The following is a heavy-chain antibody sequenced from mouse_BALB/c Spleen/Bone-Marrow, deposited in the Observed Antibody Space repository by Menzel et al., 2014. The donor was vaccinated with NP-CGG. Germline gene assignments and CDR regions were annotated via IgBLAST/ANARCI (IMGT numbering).Heavy chain of an antibody. CDR2: ISYSDIT. CDR3: ARSAGSSRYWYFDV. J-gene: IGHJ1*01. CDR1: GYSITSDYA. D-gene: IGHD1-1*01. V-gene: IGHV3-2*02. Sequence: EVQLQESEPGLVKPSQSLSLTCTVTGYSITSDYAWNWIRQFPGNKLEWMGYISYSDITSYNPSPKSRISITRDTSKNQFFLQLNSVTPEDTATYYCARSAGSSRYWYFDVWGAGTTVTVSS.